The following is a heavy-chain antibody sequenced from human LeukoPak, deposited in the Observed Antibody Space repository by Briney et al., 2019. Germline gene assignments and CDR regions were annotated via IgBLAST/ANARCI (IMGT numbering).Heavy chain of an antibody. CDR1: GGSFSGYY. CDR2: INHSGST. J-gene: IGHJ4*02. V-gene: IGHV4-34*01. Sequence: SEALSLTCAVYGGSFSGYYWSWIRQPPGKGLEWTGEINHSGSTNYNPSLKSRVTISVDTSKNQFSLKLSSVTAADTAVYYCARTKGRVRGVMSYFDYWGQGTLVTVSS. CDR3: ARTKGRVRGVMSYFDY. D-gene: IGHD3-10*01.